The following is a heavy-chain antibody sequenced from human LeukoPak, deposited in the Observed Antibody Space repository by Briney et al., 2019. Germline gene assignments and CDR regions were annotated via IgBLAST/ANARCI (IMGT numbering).Heavy chain of an antibody. CDR1: GGTFSSYA. J-gene: IGHJ4*02. V-gene: IGHV1-69*04. CDR2: IIPILGIA. D-gene: IGHD5-12*01. CDR3: ARAGYSGYDLGY. Sequence: SVKVSCKASGGTFSSYAISWVRQAPGQGLEWMGRIIPILGIANYAQKFPGRVTITADKSTSTAYMELSSLRSEDTAVYYCARAGYSGYDLGYWGQGTLVTVSS.